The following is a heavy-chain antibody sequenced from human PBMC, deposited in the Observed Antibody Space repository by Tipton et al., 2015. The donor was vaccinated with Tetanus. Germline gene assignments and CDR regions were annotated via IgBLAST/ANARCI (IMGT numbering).Heavy chain of an antibody. V-gene: IGHV1-18*01. CDR1: GYTFYTYG. Sequence: QLVQSGAEVKKPGASVKVSCKASGYTFYTYGISWVRQAPGQGLEWMGWISTYNGDTAYALNLQGRVTMTTDTSTSTATMELRSLTSDDTAVYYCARGGRAVAGWYFDYWGQGTLVTVSS. J-gene: IGHJ4*02. D-gene: IGHD6-19*01. CDR3: ARGGRAVAGWYFDY. CDR2: ISTYNGDT.